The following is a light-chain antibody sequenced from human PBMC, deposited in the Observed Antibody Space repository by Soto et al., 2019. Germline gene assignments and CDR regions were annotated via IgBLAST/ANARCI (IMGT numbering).Light chain of an antibody. CDR3: QKYNSAPLT. CDR1: QGISNY. CDR2: AAS. Sequence: DIQMTQSPSSLSASVGDRVTITCRASQGISNYLAWYQQKPGKVPKLLIYAASTWQSGVPTRFSGSGSGTDFTLTSSSLHPEDVATYYCQKYNSAPLTFGPGMTVDIK. J-gene: IGKJ3*01. V-gene: IGKV1-27*01.